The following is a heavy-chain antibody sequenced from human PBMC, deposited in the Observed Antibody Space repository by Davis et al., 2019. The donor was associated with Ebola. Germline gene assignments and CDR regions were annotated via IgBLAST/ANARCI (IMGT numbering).Heavy chain of an antibody. J-gene: IGHJ4*02. CDR3: ARDRGDSSGYYYFDY. V-gene: IGHV3-21*01. CDR2: ITSSYTYI. D-gene: IGHD3-22*01. CDR1: GFTFSSYS. Sequence: GESLKISCAASGFTFSSYSMNWVRQAPGQGLEWVSSITSSYTYIYYADSVKGRFTISRDNAKNSLYLQMNSLRAEDTAVYYCARDRGDSSGYYYFDYWGQGTLVTVSS.